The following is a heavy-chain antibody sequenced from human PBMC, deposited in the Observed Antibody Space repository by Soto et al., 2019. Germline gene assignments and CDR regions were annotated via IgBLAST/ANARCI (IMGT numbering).Heavy chain of an antibody. CDR3: ARDPRPPSGWLGFWEYGMDV. J-gene: IGHJ6*02. Sequence: AASVKVSCKASGYTFTGNYIHWVRQAPGQGLEWMGWVNPDNGDTASAQKFQGRVTMTSDTSVTTAYMELSRLTSDDTAVYYCARDPRPPSGWLGFWEYGMDVWGQGTTVTVSS. CDR2: VNPDNGDT. CDR1: GYTFTGNY. V-gene: IGHV1-2*02. D-gene: IGHD3-3*01.